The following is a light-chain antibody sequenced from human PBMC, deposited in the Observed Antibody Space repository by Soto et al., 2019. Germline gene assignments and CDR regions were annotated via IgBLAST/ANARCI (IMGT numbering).Light chain of an antibody. Sequence: EVVLTQSPGTLSLSPGETATLSCRASQSVTSNYLAWYQQKPGQAPRLLIYAASRRANGTPDRFSGSGSGTDFTLTISRLEPEDFAVYYCQQYGSALWTFGQRTKVE. CDR1: QSVTSNY. CDR3: QQYGSALWT. CDR2: AAS. V-gene: IGKV3-20*01. J-gene: IGKJ1*01.